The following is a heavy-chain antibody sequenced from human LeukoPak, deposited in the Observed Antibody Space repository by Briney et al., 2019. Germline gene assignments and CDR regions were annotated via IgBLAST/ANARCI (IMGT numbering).Heavy chain of an antibody. CDR1: GGSARGSY. V-gene: IGHV4-34*01. Sequence: PSETLSRTCACYGGSARGSYRCWIRQPPGKGLEWIGEISDRGRTHYTPSLESRVSMSVDTSKNQFALQLNSVTAADTAVYYCARVPLRFLEPFDYWGQGILVTVSS. J-gene: IGHJ4*02. D-gene: IGHD3-3*01. CDR2: ISDRGRT. CDR3: ARVPLRFLEPFDY.